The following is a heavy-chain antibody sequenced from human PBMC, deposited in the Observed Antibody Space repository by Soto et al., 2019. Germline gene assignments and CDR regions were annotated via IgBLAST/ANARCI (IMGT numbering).Heavy chain of an antibody. J-gene: IGHJ6*02. D-gene: IGHD6-13*01. CDR2: IRSKTDGGTT. CDR3: TTDVGQQVRRYQYNDGRAG. V-gene: IGHV3-15*01. CDR1: EDTFNNGW. Sequence: PEWYPVISFPSSEDTFNNGWMCWVRQSPGQGLEWVGRIRSKTDGGTTDYAAPVKGRFTSSRDDSKDTLYLQMNSLKTEDTAVYYCTTDVGQQVRRYQYNDGRAGWDQGSTVNGPS.